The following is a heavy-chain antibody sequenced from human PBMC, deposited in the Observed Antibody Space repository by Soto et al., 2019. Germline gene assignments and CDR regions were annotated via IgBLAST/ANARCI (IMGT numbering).Heavy chain of an antibody. V-gene: IGHV3-23*01. Sequence: EVRLLESGGGLVQPGGSLRLSCAASGFTFSSYAMSWVRQAPGKGLEWVSAISGSGGGGTYYAYSVKRRFTISRDNSKNTLYLQRNSLTTEDTAVYYCAKVGYCSSDACCHFDFWGQGTLVNVSS. J-gene: IGHJ4*02. D-gene: IGHD2-2*01. CDR3: AKVGYCSSDACCHFDF. CDR2: ISGSGGGGT. CDR1: GFTFSSYA.